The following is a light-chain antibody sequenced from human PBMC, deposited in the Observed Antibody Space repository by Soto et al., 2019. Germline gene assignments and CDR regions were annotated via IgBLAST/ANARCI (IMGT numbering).Light chain of an antibody. V-gene: IGLV1-44*01. CDR2: NNH. Sequence: QSVLTQAPSASGTPGQRVTISCSGSSSNIGSKPVNWYQQLPGMAPKLPIFNNHQRPSGVPDRFSGSKSGTSASLAISGLQSEAEADYYCAAWDDSLNACVFGTGTQVTVL. J-gene: IGLJ1*01. CDR3: AAWDDSLNACV. CDR1: SSNIGSKP.